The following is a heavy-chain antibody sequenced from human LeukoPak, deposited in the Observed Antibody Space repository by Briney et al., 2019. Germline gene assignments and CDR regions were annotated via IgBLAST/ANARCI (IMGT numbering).Heavy chain of an antibody. CDR2: VYYRGTT. D-gene: IGHD4-23*01. J-gene: IGHJ2*01. V-gene: IGHV4-59*01. CDR1: GGSISSYY. Sequence: SETLSLTCTVSGGSISSYYWSWIRQPPGKALEWIGYVYYRGTTNYNPSLKSRVTISVDTSRSQFSLKLSSVTAADTAVYFCARDLDHGGNSIWYFDLWGRGTLVTVSS. CDR3: ARDLDHGGNSIWYFDL.